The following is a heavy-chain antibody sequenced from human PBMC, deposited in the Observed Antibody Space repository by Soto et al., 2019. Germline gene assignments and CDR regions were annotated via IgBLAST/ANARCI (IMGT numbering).Heavy chain of an antibody. CDR2: IYYSGST. V-gene: IGHV4-59*01. J-gene: IGHJ5*02. Sequence: PSETLSLTCTVSGGSISSYYWSWIRQPPGKGLEWIGYIYYSGSTNYNPSLKSRVTISVDTSKNQFSLKLSSVTAADTAVYYCARERADHGRDWVQPGGNGTLLTV. CDR1: GGSISSYY. CDR3: ARERADHGRDWVQP. D-gene: IGHD6-13*01.